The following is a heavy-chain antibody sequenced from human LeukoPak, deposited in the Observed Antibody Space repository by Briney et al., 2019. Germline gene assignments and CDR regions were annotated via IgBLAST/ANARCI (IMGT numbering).Heavy chain of an antibody. V-gene: IGHV3-7*04. Sequence: GGSLRLSCAVSGFSFTNFWMSWVRQAPGRGLEWVANIHPEGNEKYHVESVKGRFTISRDNTKNLLFLQMNGLRVEDTAVYYCARGDAFSGDHWGQRTLVTVSS. J-gene: IGHJ4*02. CDR1: GFSFTNFW. CDR3: ARGDAFSGDH. CDR2: IHPEGNEK.